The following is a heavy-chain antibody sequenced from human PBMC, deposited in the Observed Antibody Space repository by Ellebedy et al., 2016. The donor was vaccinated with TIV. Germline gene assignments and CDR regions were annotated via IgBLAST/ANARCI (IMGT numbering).Heavy chain of an antibody. J-gene: IGHJ4*02. D-gene: IGHD6-13*01. V-gene: IGHV3-7*03. CDR3: ARDGEAAGLYFDY. CDR1: GFTFSSYW. Sequence: GESLKISCAASGFTFSSYWMNWVRQAPGKGLEWVASIKYDGSEKYYVDSVKGRFTISRDNAKNSLYLQMNSLRAEDTALYYCARDGEAAGLYFDYWGQGTLLTVSS. CDR2: IKYDGSEK.